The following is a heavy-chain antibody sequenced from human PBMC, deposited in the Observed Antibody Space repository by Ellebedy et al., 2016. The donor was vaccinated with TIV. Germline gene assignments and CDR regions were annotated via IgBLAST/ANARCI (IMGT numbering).Heavy chain of an antibody. D-gene: IGHD2-2*01. V-gene: IGHV1-2*02. J-gene: IGHJ5*02. CDR1: GYTFTGYY. Sequence: ASVKVSCKTSGYTFTGYYMHWVRQAPGQGLEWMGWINPNSGGTNFAQKFQGRVTMTRDTSISTAYMELSRLISDDTAVYYCARDPCSTTSCPWSDPWGQGTLVTVSS. CDR3: ARDPCSTTSCPWSDP. CDR2: INPNSGGT.